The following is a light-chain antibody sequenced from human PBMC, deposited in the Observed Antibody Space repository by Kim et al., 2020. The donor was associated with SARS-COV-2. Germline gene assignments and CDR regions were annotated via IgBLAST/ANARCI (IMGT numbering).Light chain of an antibody. V-gene: IGKV1-9*01. CDR3: QQLNSYLFT. CDR1: QDISSY. J-gene: IGKJ3*01. CDR2: AAS. Sequence: ASVGDSVTIPCRASQDISSYLAWYQQKPGKAPKLLIYAASTLQSGVPSRFSGSGSGTDFTLTISSLQPEDFATYYCQQLNSYLFTFGPGTKVDIK.